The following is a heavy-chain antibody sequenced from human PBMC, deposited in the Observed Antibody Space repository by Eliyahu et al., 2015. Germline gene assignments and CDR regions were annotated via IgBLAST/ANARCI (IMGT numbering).Heavy chain of an antibody. J-gene: IGHJ4*02. D-gene: IGHD3-10*01. CDR3: ARGRGLGLWFRELLLYFDY. Sequence: QVQLQQWGAGLLKPSETLSLTCAVYGGSFSGYYWSWIRQPPGKGLEWIGEINHSGSTNYNPSLKSRVTISVDTSKNQFSLKLSSVTAADTAVYYCARGRGLGLWFRELLLYFDYWGQGTLVTVSS. V-gene: IGHV4-34*01. CDR1: GGSFSGYY. CDR2: INHSGST.